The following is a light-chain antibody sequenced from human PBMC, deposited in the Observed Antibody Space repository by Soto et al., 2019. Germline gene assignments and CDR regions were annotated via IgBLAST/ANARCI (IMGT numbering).Light chain of an antibody. CDR2: EVV. V-gene: IGLV2-8*01. J-gene: IGLJ1*01. CDR1: KSDIGVYDF. Sequence: QSALTQPPSASGSPGQSVTISCTGTKSDIGVYDFVSWYQHHPGKAPRLIIYEVVQRPSGVPDRFSGSKSGNTASLTVSGLQVADEADYFCKSYAGRNTYVFGSGTKV. CDR3: KSYAGRNTYV.